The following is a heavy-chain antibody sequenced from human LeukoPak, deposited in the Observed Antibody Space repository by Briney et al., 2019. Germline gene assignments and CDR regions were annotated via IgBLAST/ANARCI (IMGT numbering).Heavy chain of an antibody. V-gene: IGHV1-2*06. D-gene: IGHD1-26*01. J-gene: IGHJ4*02. CDR2: INSNTGGT. Sequence: ASVKVSCKASGYTFIHYFIHWVRQAPGQGLEWMGRINSNTGGTEYTQKFQGRVTMTRDTSITTVYMELSSLTSDDLAVYYCARDLSSTSDWELDYWGQGTLVTVSS. CDR1: GYTFIHYF. CDR3: ARDLSSTSDWELDY.